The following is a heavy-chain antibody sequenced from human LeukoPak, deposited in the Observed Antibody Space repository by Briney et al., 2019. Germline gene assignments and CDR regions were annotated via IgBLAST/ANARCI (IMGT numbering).Heavy chain of an antibody. CDR3: ARREEWELLYYFDY. V-gene: IGHV3-7*01. J-gene: IGHJ4*02. CDR1: GFTFSSYW. CDR2: IKLDGSEK. Sequence: GSLRLSCAASGFTFSSYWMSWVRQAPGKGLEWVANIKLDGSEKYYVDSVKGRFTISRDNAKNSLYLQMNSLRAEDTAVYYCARREEWELLYYFDYWGQGTLVTVSS. D-gene: IGHD1-26*01.